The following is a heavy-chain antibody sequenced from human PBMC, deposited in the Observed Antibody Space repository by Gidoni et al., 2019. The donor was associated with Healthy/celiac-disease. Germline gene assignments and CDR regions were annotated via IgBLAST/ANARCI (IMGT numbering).Heavy chain of an antibody. J-gene: IGHJ6*02. D-gene: IGHD6-19*01. Sequence: EVQLLESGGGLVQPGGSLRLSCAAAGFTFSSYAMSWVRQAPGKGLEWVSAISGSGGSTYYADSVKGRFTISRDNSKNTLYLQMNSLRAEDTAVYYCAKVEQWLITYYYYGMDVWGQGTTVTVSS. V-gene: IGHV3-23*01. CDR1: GFTFSSYA. CDR3: AKVEQWLITYYYYGMDV. CDR2: ISGSGGST.